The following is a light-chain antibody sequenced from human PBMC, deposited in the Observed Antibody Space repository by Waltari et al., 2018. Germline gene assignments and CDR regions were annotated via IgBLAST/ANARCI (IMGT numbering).Light chain of an antibody. J-gene: IGKJ1*01. CDR1: QSVSTK. CDR3: QQYSSFPPWT. Sequence: ETVMTQSPATLSVSPGERATLSCMASQSVSTKLAWYQQKAGQSPRLLIYDASTRATGIPARFSGSGSETEFTLTISSLQSEDFAVYYCQQYSSFPPWTFGQGTKVEIK. V-gene: IGKV3-15*01. CDR2: DAS.